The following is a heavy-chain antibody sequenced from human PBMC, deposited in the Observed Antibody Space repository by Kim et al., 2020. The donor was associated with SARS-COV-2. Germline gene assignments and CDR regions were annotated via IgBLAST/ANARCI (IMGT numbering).Heavy chain of an antibody. D-gene: IGHD5-12*01. CDR2: IYYSGRT. CDR3: VRHVEAAYSGDGGLPWY. CDR1: GSSIRTSSYY. J-gene: IGHJ4*02. V-gene: IGHV4-39*01. Sequence: SETLSLTCTVSGSSIRTSSYYWGWFRQPPGKGLEWLGSIYYSGRTDDNPSHKSRVTLSIDIDTSKNQYSLKLTSVIAADTAVYYCVRHVEAAYSGDGGLPWYWGQGPLVTVSS.